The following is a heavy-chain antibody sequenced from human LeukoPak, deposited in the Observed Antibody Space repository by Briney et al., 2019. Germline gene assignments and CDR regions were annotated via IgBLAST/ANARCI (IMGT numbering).Heavy chain of an antibody. CDR2: INWNGGST. CDR3: ARIDTYYYDSSGYYSAFDI. Sequence: GGSLRLSCAASGFTFDNYGMSWVRDAPGKGLEWVSGINWNGGSTVYADSVKGRFTISRDNAKNSLYLQMNSLRAEDTALYYCARIDTYYYDSSGYYSAFDIWGQGTIVTVSS. D-gene: IGHD3-22*01. CDR1: GFTFDNYG. J-gene: IGHJ3*02. V-gene: IGHV3-20*04.